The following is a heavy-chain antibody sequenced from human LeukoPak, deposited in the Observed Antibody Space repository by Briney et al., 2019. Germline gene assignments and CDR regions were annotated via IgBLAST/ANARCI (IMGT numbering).Heavy chain of an antibody. CDR2: INPNSGGT. Sequence: GASVKVSCKASGYTFTGYYIHWVRQAPGQGLEWMGWINPNSGGTNYAQKFQGRVTMTRDTSISTAYMELSRLRSDDTAVYYCASEIVGATNDAFDIWGQGTMVTVSS. CDR3: ASEIVGATNDAFDI. D-gene: IGHD1-26*01. J-gene: IGHJ3*02. V-gene: IGHV1-2*02. CDR1: GYTFTGYY.